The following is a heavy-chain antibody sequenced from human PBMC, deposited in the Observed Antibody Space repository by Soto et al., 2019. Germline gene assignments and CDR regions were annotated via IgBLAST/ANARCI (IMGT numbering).Heavy chain of an antibody. J-gene: IGHJ6*02. CDR1: GFTFSSYA. CDR2: ISDSGGST. Sequence: PGGSLRLSCAASGFTFSSYAMNLVRQAPGKGLEWVSAISDSGGSTYYADSVKGRFTFSRDNSKNTLYLQMNSLGAEDTAVYYCAKATYSNTGGYYYYGMEVWGEGTTVTVS. CDR3: AKATYSNTGGYYYYGMEV. V-gene: IGHV3-23*01. D-gene: IGHD4-4*01.